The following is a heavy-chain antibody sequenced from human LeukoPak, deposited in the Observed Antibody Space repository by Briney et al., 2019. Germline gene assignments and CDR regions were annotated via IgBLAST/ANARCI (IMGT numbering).Heavy chain of an antibody. CDR2: TYYRSKWYN. D-gene: IGHD3-22*01. CDR3: AREVYYDSSGYSTIWDY. Sequence: SQTLSLTCAISGDSVSSNSAAWNWIRQSPSRGLEWLGRTYYRSKWYNDHAVSVKSRITINPDTSKNQFSLQLNSVTPEDTAVYYCAREVYYDSSGYSTIWDYWGQGTLVTVSS. J-gene: IGHJ4*02. V-gene: IGHV6-1*01. CDR1: GDSVSSNSAA.